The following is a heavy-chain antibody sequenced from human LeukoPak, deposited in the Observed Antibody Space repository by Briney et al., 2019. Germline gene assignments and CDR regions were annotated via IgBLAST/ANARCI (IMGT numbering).Heavy chain of an antibody. CDR2: INPNSGGT. D-gene: IGHD6-13*01. Sequence: ASVKVSCKASGYTFTGYYMHWVRQAPGQGPKWMGWINPNSGGTNYAQKFQGRVTMTRDTSISSAYMELSRLRSDDTAVYYCAREAWQQLVQDNWFDPWGQGTLVTVSS. CDR3: AREAWQQLVQDNWFDP. J-gene: IGHJ5*02. CDR1: GYTFTGYY. V-gene: IGHV1-2*02.